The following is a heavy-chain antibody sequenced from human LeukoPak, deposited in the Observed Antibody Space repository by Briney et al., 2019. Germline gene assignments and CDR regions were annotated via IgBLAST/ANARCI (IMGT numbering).Heavy chain of an antibody. CDR1: GFTFSSYA. J-gene: IGHJ5*02. Sequence: GSLRLSCAASGFTFSSYAMSWVRQPPGKGLEWIGSIYDSGSTYYNPSLKSRVTISVDTSKNQISLKLNSVTAADTAVYYCARHYGPWGQGTLVTVSS. CDR2: IYDSGST. V-gene: IGHV4-39*01. CDR3: ARHYGP. D-gene: IGHD3-10*01.